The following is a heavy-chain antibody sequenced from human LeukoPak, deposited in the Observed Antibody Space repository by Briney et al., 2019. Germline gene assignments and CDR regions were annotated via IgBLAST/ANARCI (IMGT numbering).Heavy chain of an antibody. CDR3: AKGQWLVHYFDY. D-gene: IGHD6-19*01. V-gene: IGHV3-23*01. CDR1: GFTFSSYA. J-gene: IGHJ4*02. Sequence: QTGGSLRLSCAASGFTFSSYAMSWVRQAPGKGLEWVSAISGSGGSTYYADSVKGRFTISRDNSKNTLYPQMNSLRAEDTAVYYCAKGQWLVHYFDYWGQGTLVTVSS. CDR2: ISGSGGST.